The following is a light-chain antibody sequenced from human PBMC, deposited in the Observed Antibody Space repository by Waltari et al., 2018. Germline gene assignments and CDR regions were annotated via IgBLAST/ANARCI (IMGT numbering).Light chain of an antibody. Sequence: QSVLTQPPSVSGAPGQRVTISCTGSNSNLGASYDVPWYQQVPGRAPKLLMYGNRYRPSGVPDRFSGSKSGTSASLVITGLQAEDEAHYYCQSYDTSLSGVVFGGGTKLTVL. J-gene: IGLJ2*01. V-gene: IGLV1-40*01. CDR1: NSNLGASYD. CDR3: QSYDTSLSGVV. CDR2: GNR.